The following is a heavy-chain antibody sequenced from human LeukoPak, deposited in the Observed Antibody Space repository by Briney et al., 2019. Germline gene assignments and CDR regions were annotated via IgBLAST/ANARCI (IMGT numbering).Heavy chain of an antibody. CDR1: GYTFTSYY. D-gene: IGHD3-10*01. Sequence: APVKVSCKASGYTFTSYYMHWVRQAPGQGLEWMGIINPSGGSTSYAQKFQGRVTMTRDTSTSTVYMELSSLRSEDTAVYYCARGGEFKLLWFGEFRGDAFDIWGQGTMVTVSS. CDR2: INPSGGST. J-gene: IGHJ3*02. V-gene: IGHV1-46*01. CDR3: ARGGEFKLLWFGEFRGDAFDI.